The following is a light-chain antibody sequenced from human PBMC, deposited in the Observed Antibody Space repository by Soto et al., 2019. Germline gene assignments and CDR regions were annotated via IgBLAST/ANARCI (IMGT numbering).Light chain of an antibody. CDR1: QGIGKY. J-gene: IGKJ1*01. CDR3: LKYNSFSVT. Sequence: DFQMTQSPSSLSASVGDIVTITFGASQGIGKYLAWYQQKAGKVPNLLIYAASTLQSGVPSRFSGSGSGTDFTLTISSLQPEDVATYYCLKYNSFSVTFGQGTKVDIK. V-gene: IGKV1-27*01. CDR2: AAS.